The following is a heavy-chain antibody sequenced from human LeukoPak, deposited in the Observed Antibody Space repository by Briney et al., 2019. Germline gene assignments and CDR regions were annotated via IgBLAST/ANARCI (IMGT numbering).Heavy chain of an antibody. Sequence: SETLSLTCTVSGGSISSSSYYWGWIRQPPGKGLEWIGSIYYSGSTNYNPSLKSRVTISVDTSKNQFSLKLSSVTAADTAVYYCARVLNIDWFDPWGQGTLVTVSS. CDR1: GGSISSSSYY. D-gene: IGHD2/OR15-2a*01. J-gene: IGHJ5*02. CDR2: IYYSGST. CDR3: ARVLNIDWFDP. V-gene: IGHV4-39*07.